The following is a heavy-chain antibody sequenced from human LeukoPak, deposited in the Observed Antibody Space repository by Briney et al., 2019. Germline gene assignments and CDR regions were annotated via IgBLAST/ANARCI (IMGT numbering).Heavy chain of an antibody. CDR2: VSYSGST. V-gene: IGHV4-31*03. Sequence: SKTLSLTCTVSGGSISYGGYYWSWIRQHPGKGLEWIGYVSYSGSTYYNSSLESRLIISVDTSKNQFSLKLSSVTAADTAVYYCARAPRGYSGYDFSYWFDPWGQGTLVTVSS. CDR1: GGSISYGGYY. CDR3: ARAPRGYSGYDFSYWFDP. D-gene: IGHD5-12*01. J-gene: IGHJ5*02.